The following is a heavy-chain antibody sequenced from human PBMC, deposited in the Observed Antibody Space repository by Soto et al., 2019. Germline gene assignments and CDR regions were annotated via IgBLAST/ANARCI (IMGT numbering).Heavy chain of an antibody. V-gene: IGHV4-31*03. J-gene: IGHJ4*02. CDR1: GGSISSGGYY. CDR2: IYYSGST. Sequence: PSETLSLTCTVSGGSISSGGYYWSWIRQHPGKGLEWIGYIYYSGSTYYNPSLKSRVTISVDTSKNQFSLKLSSVTAAATAVYYCARAMSLRYFDWLSAIDYWGQGTLVTVSS. D-gene: IGHD3-9*01. CDR3: ARAMSLRYFDWLSAIDY.